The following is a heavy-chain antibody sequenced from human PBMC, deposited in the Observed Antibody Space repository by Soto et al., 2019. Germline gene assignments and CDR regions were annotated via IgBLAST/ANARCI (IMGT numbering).Heavy chain of an antibody. CDR2: IIPIFGTA. V-gene: IGHV1-69*06. D-gene: IGHD3-10*01. CDR1: GGTFSSYA. Sequence: ASVKVSCKASGGTFSSYAISWVRQAPGQGLEWMGGIIPIFGTANYAQKFQGRVTITANKSTSTAYMELSSLRSEDTAVYYCARTKYGSGSYRLFDYWGQGTLVTVSS. CDR3: ARTKYGSGSYRLFDY. J-gene: IGHJ4*02.